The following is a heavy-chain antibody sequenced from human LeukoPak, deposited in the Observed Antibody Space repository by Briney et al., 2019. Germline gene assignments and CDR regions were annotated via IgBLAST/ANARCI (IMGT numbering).Heavy chain of an antibody. J-gene: IGHJ4*02. CDR1: GGSISSGGYY. V-gene: IGHV4-30-2*01. CDR2: IYHSGST. CDR3: ATEPPLLGCSGGSCGGFDY. Sequence: PSETLSLTCTVSGGSISSGGYYWSWIRQPPGKGLEWIGYIYHSGSTYYNPSLKSRVTISVDRSKNQFSLKLSSVTAADTAVYYCATEPPLLGCSGGSCGGFDYWGQGTLVTVSS. D-gene: IGHD2-15*01.